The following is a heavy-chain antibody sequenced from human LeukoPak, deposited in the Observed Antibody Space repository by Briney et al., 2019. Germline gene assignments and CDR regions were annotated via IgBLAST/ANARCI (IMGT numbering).Heavy chain of an antibody. J-gene: IGHJ4*02. V-gene: IGHV3-23*01. D-gene: IGHD3-9*01. CDR1: GFTFSSYA. CDR3: ARGYYDILTGYYPFDY. Sequence: GGSLRLSCAASGFTFSSYAMSWVRQAPGKGLEWVSAISGSGGSTYYADSVKGRFTISRDNSKNTLYLQVNSLRAEDTAVYYCARGYYDILTGYYPFDYWGQGTLVTVSS. CDR2: ISGSGGST.